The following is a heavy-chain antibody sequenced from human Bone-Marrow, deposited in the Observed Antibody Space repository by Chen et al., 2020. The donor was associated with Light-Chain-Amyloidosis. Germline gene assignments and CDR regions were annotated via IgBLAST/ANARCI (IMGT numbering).Heavy chain of an antibody. Sequence: EVQLEQSGPEVKKHGESLKISCTGSGNTFPNYWIGWVRQMPGKGLEWMGVIYPDDSDARYSPSFEGQVTISADKSITTAYLQWRSLKASDTAMYYCARRRDGYNFDYWGQGTLVTVSS. CDR1: GNTFPNYW. V-gene: IGHV5-51*01. J-gene: IGHJ4*02. D-gene: IGHD5-12*01. CDR2: IYPDDSDA. CDR3: ARRRDGYNFDY.